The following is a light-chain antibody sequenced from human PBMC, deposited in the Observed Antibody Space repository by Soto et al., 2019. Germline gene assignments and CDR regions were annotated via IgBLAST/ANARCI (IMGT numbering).Light chain of an antibody. CDR1: SSNIGAGSD. Sequence: QSVLTQPPSVSGAPGQRVTISCTGISSNIGAGSDVHWYQQVPGTAPRLLIYANNNRPSGVPDRFSGSKSGTSASLAITGRQAEDEADYYCQSFDSVLSGVVFGGGTKVTVL. CDR3: QSFDSVLSGVV. V-gene: IGLV1-40*01. CDR2: ANN. J-gene: IGLJ2*01.